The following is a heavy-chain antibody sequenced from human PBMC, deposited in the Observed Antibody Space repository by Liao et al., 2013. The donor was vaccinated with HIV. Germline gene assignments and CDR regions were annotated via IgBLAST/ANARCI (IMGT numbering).Heavy chain of an antibody. Sequence: QVQLQESGPGLVKPSETLSLTCTVSGGSLNSYYWTWIRQPPGKGLEWIGYIYYSGSTKYNPSLQSRVTISLDTSKNQFSLKLSSVTAADTAVYYCARDSGHMGFLGGGIDPWGQGTLVIVSS. CDR3: ARDSGHMGFLGGGIDP. CDR2: IYYSGST. V-gene: IGHV4-59*01. D-gene: IGHD3-10*01. CDR1: GGSLNSYY. J-gene: IGHJ5*02.